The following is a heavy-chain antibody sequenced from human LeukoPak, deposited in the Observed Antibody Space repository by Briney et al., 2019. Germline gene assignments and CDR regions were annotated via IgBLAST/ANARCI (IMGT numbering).Heavy chain of an antibody. J-gene: IGHJ6*03. CDR2: ISYDGSNK. D-gene: IGHD5-24*01. Sequence: GRSLRLSCAASGFTFSSYAMHWVRQAPGKGLEWVAVISYDGSNKYYADSVKGRFTISRDNSKNTLYLQMNSLRAEDTAVYYCARDLGDGYNFYGYYMDVWGKGTTVTVSS. CDR1: GFTFSSYA. CDR3: ARDLGDGYNFYGYYMDV. V-gene: IGHV3-30*01.